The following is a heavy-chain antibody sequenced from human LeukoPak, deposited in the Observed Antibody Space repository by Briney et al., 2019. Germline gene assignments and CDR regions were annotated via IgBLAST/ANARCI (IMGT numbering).Heavy chain of an antibody. CDR2: ISSSGTYV. J-gene: IGHJ3*02. CDR3: ARASSKQLAGYLPDGFDI. CDR1: GFTFSSNG. Sequence: KPGGSLRLSCAASGFTFSSNGMNWVRQAPGKGLEWVSSISSSGTYVYYADSVKGRFTISRDNAKSSLSLQMNSLRADDAAVYYCARASSKQLAGYLPDGFDIWGQGTMVTVSS. D-gene: IGHD3-9*01. V-gene: IGHV3-21*01.